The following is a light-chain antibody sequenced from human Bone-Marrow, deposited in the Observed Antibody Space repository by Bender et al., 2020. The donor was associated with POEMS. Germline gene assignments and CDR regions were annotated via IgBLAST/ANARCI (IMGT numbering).Light chain of an antibody. V-gene: IGLV3-1*01. CDR1: ILENRY. CDR3: QAWDSSTAL. Sequence: FGLTQAPSVSVSPGQRVTIICSGDILENRYVSWYQQKAGQSPILVMSEDTKRPSGIPDRFSGLKSGGTATLTISGTQTADEADYFCQAWDSSTALFGGGTRLTVL. J-gene: IGLJ2*01. CDR2: EDT.